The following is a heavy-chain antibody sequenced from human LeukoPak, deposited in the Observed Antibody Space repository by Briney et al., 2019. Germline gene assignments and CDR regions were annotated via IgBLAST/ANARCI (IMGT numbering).Heavy chain of an antibody. V-gene: IGHV3-48*03. Sequence: GGSLRLSCAASGFTFSGYEMNWVRQAPGKGLEWVSYISSSGSTIYYADSVKGRFTISRDNAKNSLYLQMNSLRAEDTAVYYCASIVVVPAVISWGQGTLVTVSS. CDR3: ASIVVVPAVIS. D-gene: IGHD2-2*02. J-gene: IGHJ5*02. CDR2: ISSSGSTI. CDR1: GFTFSGYE.